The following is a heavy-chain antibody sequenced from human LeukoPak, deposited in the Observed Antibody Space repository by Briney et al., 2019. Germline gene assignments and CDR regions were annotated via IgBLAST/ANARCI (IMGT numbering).Heavy chain of an antibody. J-gene: IGHJ4*02. V-gene: IGHV3-21*01. CDR2: ISSSSSYI. D-gene: IGHD4-23*01. CDR3: ARLVVTPPEKHFDY. Sequence: GGSLRLSCAVSGFTFSSYSMNWVCQAPGKGLEWVSSISSSSSYIYYADSVKGRFTISRDNAKNSLYLQMNSLRAEDTAVYYCARLVVTPPEKHFDYWGQGTLVTVSS. CDR1: GFTFSSYS.